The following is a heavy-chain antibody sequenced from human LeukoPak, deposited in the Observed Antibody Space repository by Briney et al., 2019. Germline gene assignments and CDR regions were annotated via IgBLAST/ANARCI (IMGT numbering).Heavy chain of an antibody. CDR2: IYYSGST. V-gene: IGHV4-59*08. CDR3: AGHGTKGSGYYFFGY. CDR1: GGSMSSYY. J-gene: IGHJ4*02. D-gene: IGHD3-22*01. Sequence: SETLSLTCTVSGGSMSSYYWSWIRQPPGKGLEWIAYIYYSGSTNYNPSLKSRVSISVDTSKNQFSLKLSSVTAADTAVYYCAGHGTKGSGYYFFGYWGQGTLVTVSS.